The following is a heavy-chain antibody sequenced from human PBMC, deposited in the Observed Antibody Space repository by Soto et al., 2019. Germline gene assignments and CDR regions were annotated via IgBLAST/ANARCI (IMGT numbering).Heavy chain of an antibody. V-gene: IGHV3-9*01. CDR3: ASPIHCSSTTCPDDALDV. Sequence: PGGSLRLSCAASGFTFDDYAMHWVRQAPGKGLDWVSGISWNSGSIGYADSVKGRFTISRDNAKNSLYLQMNSLRAEDTALYYCASPIHCSSTTCPDDALDVWGQGTMVTVSS. CDR2: ISWNSGSI. J-gene: IGHJ3*01. D-gene: IGHD2-2*01. CDR1: GFTFDDYA.